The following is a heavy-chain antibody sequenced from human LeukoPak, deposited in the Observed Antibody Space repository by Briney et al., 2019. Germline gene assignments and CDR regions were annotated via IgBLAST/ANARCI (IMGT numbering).Heavy chain of an antibody. CDR2: IYHSGST. J-gene: IGHJ3*02. V-gene: IGHV4-4*02. CDR1: GGSISSSNW. D-gene: IGHD2-15*01. CDR3: VRGLGVVAATPGEDAFDI. Sequence: SGTLSLTCAVSGGSISSSNWWSWVRQPPGKGLEWIGEIYHSGSTNYNPSLKSRVTISVDTSKNQFSLKLSSVTAADTAVYYCVRGLGVVAATPGEDAFDIWGQGTMVTVSS.